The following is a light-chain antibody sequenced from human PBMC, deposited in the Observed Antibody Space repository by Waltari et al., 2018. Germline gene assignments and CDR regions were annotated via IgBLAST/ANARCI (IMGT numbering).Light chain of an antibody. J-gene: IGKJ4*01. CDR1: QSVVYSSNNKNY. Sequence: DIVMTQSPDSLALSLGERATINCRSSQSVVYSSNNKNYLAWYHQKPGQPPKLLIYWASTRESGVPDRFSGSGSGTDFTLTISSLQAEDVAVYYCQQYYSTPLTFGGGTKVEI. CDR3: QQYYSTPLT. V-gene: IGKV4-1*01. CDR2: WAS.